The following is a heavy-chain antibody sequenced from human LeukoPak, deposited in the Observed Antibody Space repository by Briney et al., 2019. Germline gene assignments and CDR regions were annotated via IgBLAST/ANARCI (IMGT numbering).Heavy chain of an antibody. J-gene: IGHJ4*02. CDR1: GYTFTGYY. CDR2: INPNSGGT. V-gene: IGHV1-2*02. Sequence: ASVKVSCKASGYTFTGYYIHWVRQAPGQGLEWMGWINPNSGGTNYAQKFQGRVTMTRDTSISTAYMELSRLRSDDTAVYYCARSLEPPYYDFWSGYGDYFDYWGQGTLVTVSS. CDR3: ARSLEPPYYDFWSGYGDYFDY. D-gene: IGHD3-3*01.